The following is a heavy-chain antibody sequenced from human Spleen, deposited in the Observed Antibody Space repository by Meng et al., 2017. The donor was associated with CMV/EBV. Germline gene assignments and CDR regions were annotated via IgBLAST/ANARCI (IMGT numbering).Heavy chain of an antibody. J-gene: IGHJ4*02. CDR3: ARDNDWGPDY. V-gene: IGHV1-2*02. D-gene: IGHD3-9*01. CDR1: GYTFTDHY. Sequence: KVSCKAAGYTFTDHYFHWVRQAPGQGLEWMGWIYPNSGGTHYAQKFQGRLTVTTDTSISTGYMELSSLGSDDTAVYYCARDNDWGPDYWGQGTLVTVSS. CDR2: IYPNSGGT.